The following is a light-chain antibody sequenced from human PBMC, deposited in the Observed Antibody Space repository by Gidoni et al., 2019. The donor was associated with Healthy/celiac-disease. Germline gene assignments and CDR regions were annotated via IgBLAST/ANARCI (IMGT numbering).Light chain of an antibody. CDR2: WAS. J-gene: IGKJ1*01. Sequence: DIVMTQSPDPLAVSLGERATINCKSSQSVLYSSNNKNYLAWYQQKPGQPPKLLIYWASTRESGVPDRFSGSGSGTDFALTISNLQAEDVAVYYCQQYYSTPWTFGQGTKVEIK. V-gene: IGKV4-1*01. CDR3: QQYYSTPWT. CDR1: QSVLYSSNNKNY.